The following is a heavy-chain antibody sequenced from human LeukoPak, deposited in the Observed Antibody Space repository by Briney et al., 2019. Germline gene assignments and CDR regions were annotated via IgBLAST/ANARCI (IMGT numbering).Heavy chain of an antibody. CDR2: IYTSGST. V-gene: IGHV4-61*02. J-gene: IGHJ6*03. CDR1: GGSISSGSYY. CDR3: AAARHYYYYMDV. Sequence: KSSETLSLTCTVSGGSISSGSYYWSWIRQPAGKGLEWIGRIYTSGSTNYNPSLKSRVTISIDTSKNQFSLKLSSVTAADTAVYYCAAARHYYYYMDVWGKGTTVTVSS. D-gene: IGHD6-6*01.